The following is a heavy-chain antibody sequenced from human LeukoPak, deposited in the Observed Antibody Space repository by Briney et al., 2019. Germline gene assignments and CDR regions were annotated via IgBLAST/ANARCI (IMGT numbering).Heavy chain of an antibody. V-gene: IGHV3-48*04. CDR2: INSGATTI. D-gene: IGHD4-23*01. Sequence: PGGSLRLSCAASGFTFSSYIMNWVRQAPGKGLEWVSYINSGATTIYYADSVKGRFTISRDNAKNSLYLQMNSLRVEDTAVYYCARDSYGGNGIPDYFDYWGQGILVTVSS. J-gene: IGHJ4*02. CDR1: GFTFSSYI. CDR3: ARDSYGGNGIPDYFDY.